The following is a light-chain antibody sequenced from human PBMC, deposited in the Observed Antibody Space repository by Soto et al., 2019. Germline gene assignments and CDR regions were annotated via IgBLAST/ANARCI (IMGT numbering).Light chain of an antibody. Sequence: QAVVTQEHSLTVAPGGTVTLTCGSSTGAVTNGHYPYWFQQKPGQAPRTLIYDTPNRHSWTPARFSASRLRRKPARIPAGAQPEDEAEYYCLLSCTCPYVFGTGTKVNVL. CDR2: DTP. CDR3: LLSCTCPYV. CDR1: TGAVTNGHY. J-gene: IGLJ1*01. V-gene: IGLV7-46*01.